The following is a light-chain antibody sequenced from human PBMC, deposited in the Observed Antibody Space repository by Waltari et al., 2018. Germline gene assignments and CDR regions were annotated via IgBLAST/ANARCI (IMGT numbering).Light chain of an antibody. V-gene: IGLV3-21*03. CDR3: QVWDSSSDHHWV. CDR2: DDS. CDR1: NIGSKS. J-gene: IGLJ3*02. Sequence: SYVLTQPPSVSVAPGKTARITCGGNNIGSKSVHWYQQKPGQAPVLGVYDDSDRPSGIPERFSGSNSGTTATLTISGVEAGDEADYYCQVWDSSSDHHWVFGGGTKLTVL.